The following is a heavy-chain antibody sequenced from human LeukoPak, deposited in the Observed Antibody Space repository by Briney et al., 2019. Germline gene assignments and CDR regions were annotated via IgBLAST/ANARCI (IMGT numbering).Heavy chain of an antibody. CDR1: GYSISTAYS. V-gene: IGHV4-38-2*02. CDR3: ARGVGYDDTLGSYYGFFDH. CDR2: LYHSGST. J-gene: IGHJ4*02. Sequence: SETLSLTCTVSGYSISTAYSWGWIRQSPGKGLEWIGSLYHSGSTYYNPSLKSHVTISLDTSKNHFSLNLSTVTAADTAVYYCARGVGYDDTLGSYYGFFDHWSQGTLVTVSS. D-gene: IGHD3-22*01.